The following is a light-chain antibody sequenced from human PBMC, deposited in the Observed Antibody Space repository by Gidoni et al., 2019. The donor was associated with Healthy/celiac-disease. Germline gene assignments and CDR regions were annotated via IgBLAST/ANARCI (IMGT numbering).Light chain of an antibody. J-gene: IGLJ1*01. Sequence: QSALTQPRSVSGSPGQAVTISCTGTSSDVGGYNYVSWYQQHPGKAPKLMIYDVSKRPSGFPDRFSGSKSGNTASLTISGLQAEDEADYSCCSYAGSYTFPYVFGTGTKFTVL. CDR3: CSYAGSYTFPYV. V-gene: IGLV2-11*01. CDR1: SSDVGGYNY. CDR2: DVS.